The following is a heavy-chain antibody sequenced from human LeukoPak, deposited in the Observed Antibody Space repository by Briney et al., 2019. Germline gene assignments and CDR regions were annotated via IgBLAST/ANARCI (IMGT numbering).Heavy chain of an antibody. Sequence: ASVKVSCKASGYTFTAYYIHWVRQAPGQGLEWMGWINPNSGGTNYAQKFQGRVTLTRDTSITTAYMEVSRLGSDDSAVYYCAKARGLYCSSVSCYDCDVWGKGTTVTVSS. CDR1: GYTFTAYY. CDR2: INPNSGGT. CDR3: AKARGLYCSSVSCYDCDV. D-gene: IGHD2-2*01. V-gene: IGHV1-2*02. J-gene: IGHJ6*04.